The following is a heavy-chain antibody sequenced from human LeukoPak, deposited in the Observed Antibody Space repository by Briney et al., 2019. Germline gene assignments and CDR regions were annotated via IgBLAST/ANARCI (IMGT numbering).Heavy chain of an antibody. J-gene: IGHJ4*02. Sequence: GGSLRLSRAASGFTFTSYSMNWVRQTPRKGLEWLAYISGNGAITYYADSVKGRFTISRDNARNSLYLQMNSLRAEDTAVYFCARDPFTISIFGSFDYWGQGSLVTVSS. CDR2: ISGNGAIT. V-gene: IGHV3-48*01. CDR1: GFTFTSYS. D-gene: IGHD3-3*01. CDR3: ARDPFTISIFGSFDY.